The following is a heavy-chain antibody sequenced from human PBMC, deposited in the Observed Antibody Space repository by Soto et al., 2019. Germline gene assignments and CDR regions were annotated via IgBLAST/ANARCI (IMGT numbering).Heavy chain of an antibody. Sequence: VQLLESGGGLVQPGGSLRLSCAASGFTFSSYAMSWVRQAPGKGLEWVSAISGSGGSTYYADSVKGRFTISRDNSNNTLYLQMNSLRAEYTAVYYCAKRTSYVLRFLEWFGGMYIWGQGTTVTVSS. CDR1: GFTFSSYA. V-gene: IGHV3-23*01. D-gene: IGHD3-3*01. CDR3: AKRTSYVLRFLEWFGGMYI. CDR2: ISGSGGST. J-gene: IGHJ6*02.